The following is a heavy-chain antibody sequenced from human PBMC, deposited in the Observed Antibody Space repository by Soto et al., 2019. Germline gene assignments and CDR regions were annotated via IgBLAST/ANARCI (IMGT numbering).Heavy chain of an antibody. D-gene: IGHD2-15*01. CDR3: AKGGGRSISDAFDI. CDR1: GFTFSSYA. CDR2: ILYDGTSK. J-gene: IGHJ3*02. V-gene: IGHV3-30-3*01. Sequence: QAQLVESGGGVVQPGRSLRLSCAASGFTFSSYAMHWVRQAPGKGLEWVAAILYDGTSKYYADSVKGRFTISRDSSKNTLYVQVDSLSAEDTAMYHCAKGGGRSISDAFDIWGQGTRVTVSS.